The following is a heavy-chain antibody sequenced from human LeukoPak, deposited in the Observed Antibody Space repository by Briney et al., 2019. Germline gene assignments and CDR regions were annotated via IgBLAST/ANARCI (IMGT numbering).Heavy chain of an antibody. CDR1: GGSISSYY. J-gene: IGHJ4*02. D-gene: IGHD1-1*01. V-gene: IGHV4-59*08. Sequence: SETLSLTCTVSGGSISSYYWSWIRQPPGQGLEWIGYIYYSGSTNYNPSLKSRVTISVDTSKNQFSLKLSSVTAADTAVYYCARRATGTTGTFDYWGQGTLVTVSS. CDR3: ARRATGTTGTFDY. CDR2: IYYSGST.